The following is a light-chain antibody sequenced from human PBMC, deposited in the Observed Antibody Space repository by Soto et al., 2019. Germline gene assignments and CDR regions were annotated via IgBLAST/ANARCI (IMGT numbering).Light chain of an antibody. CDR2: GAS. CDR3: QQYKDWPTT. CDR1: QSVSSS. Sequence: VLTQSPGTLSFSPGETATLSCRASQSVSSSVAWYQHKPGQAPRLLVYGASTRATGIPARFSGSGAGTDFTLTITSLQSEDFGVYFCQQYKDWPTTFGQGAKVDIK. V-gene: IGKV3-15*01. J-gene: IGKJ1*01.